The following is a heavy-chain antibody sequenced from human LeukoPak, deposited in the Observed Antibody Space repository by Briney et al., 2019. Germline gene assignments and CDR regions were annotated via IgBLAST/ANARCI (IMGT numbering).Heavy chain of an antibody. CDR1: GFTFSSYA. J-gene: IGHJ4*02. CDR2: ISATGGGT. V-gene: IGHV3-23*01. CDR3: AKKSLIAVPGNYFDC. Sequence: GGSLRLSCAASGFTFSSYAMSWVRQAPGKGLEWVSTISATGGGTYYADSVKGRFTISRDNSKNTLYMQMNSLRAEDTAVYYCAKKSLIAVPGNYFDCWGQGTLVTVSS. D-gene: IGHD6-19*01.